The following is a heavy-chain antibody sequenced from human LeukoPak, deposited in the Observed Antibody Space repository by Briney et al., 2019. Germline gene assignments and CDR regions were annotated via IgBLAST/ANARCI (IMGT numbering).Heavy chain of an antibody. V-gene: IGHV1-8*01. J-gene: IGHJ6*03. Sequence: ASVKGSCKTSGDTFNNFDINWVRQAPGQGLEWMGWMKPIGGDTGYAQKFQGRVTMTRDTSISTAYMELSSLKSEDTAVYYCARAGTRPLTSYDHFKYYMDVWGRGTTVTVSS. D-gene: IGHD6-19*01. CDR2: MKPIGGDT. CDR1: GDTFNNFD. CDR3: ARAGTRPLTSYDHFKYYMDV.